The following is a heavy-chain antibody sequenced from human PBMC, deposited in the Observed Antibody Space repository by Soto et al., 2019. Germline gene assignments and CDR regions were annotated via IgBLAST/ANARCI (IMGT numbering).Heavy chain of an antibody. Sequence: GASVKVSCKASGYTFTGYYMHWVRQAPGQGLEWMGWINPNSGGTNYAQKFQGWVTMTRDTSISTAYMELSRLRSDDTAVYYCARARGVIKGAFDIWGQGTMVTVSS. CDR2: INPNSGGT. CDR3: ARARGVIKGAFDI. V-gene: IGHV1-2*04. CDR1: GYTFTGYY. J-gene: IGHJ3*02. D-gene: IGHD3-10*01.